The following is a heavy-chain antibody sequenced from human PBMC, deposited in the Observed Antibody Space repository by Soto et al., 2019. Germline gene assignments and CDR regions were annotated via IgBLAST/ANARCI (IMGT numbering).Heavy chain of an antibody. CDR3: ARGRTEYGDYYFDY. Sequence: SETLSLTCTVSGGSISTYYWTWIRQPAGKGLEWIGRIYTSGSTNYNPSLKSRVTLSVDTSKNQFSLKLTSVTAADTAVYYCARGRTEYGDYYFDYWGQGTLVTAPQ. CDR1: GGSISTYY. D-gene: IGHD4-17*01. J-gene: IGHJ4*02. CDR2: IYTSGST. V-gene: IGHV4-4*07.